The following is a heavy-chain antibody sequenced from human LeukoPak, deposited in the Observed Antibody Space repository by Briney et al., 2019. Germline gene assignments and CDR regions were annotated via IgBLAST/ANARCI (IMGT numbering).Heavy chain of an antibody. V-gene: IGHV3-23*01. D-gene: IGHD3-3*01. J-gene: IGHJ4*02. CDR3: AAYRAYSGILGVVTPVDY. CDR1: GFTFSSYA. Sequence: GGSLRLSCAASGFTFSSYAMSWVRQAPGKGLEWVSAISGSGGSTYYADSVKGRFTISRDNSKNTLYLQMNSLRAEDTAVYYCAAYRAYSGILGVVTPVDYWGQGTLVTVSS. CDR2: ISGSGGST.